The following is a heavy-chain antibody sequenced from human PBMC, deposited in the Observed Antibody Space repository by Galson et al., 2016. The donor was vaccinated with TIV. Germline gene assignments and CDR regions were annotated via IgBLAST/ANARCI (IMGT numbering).Heavy chain of an antibody. V-gene: IGHV1-69*13. CDR3: ARATNYYDNWFDP. D-gene: IGHD3-10*01. Sequence: SVKVSCKASGNTFISSAVTWVRQAPAQGLEWMGGIIPIFGTTKYAQKFQGRVTITADESTDPAYVELNSLTTEDTAVNYCARATNYYDNWFDPWGQGTLVTVSS. CDR1: GNTFISSA. CDR2: IIPIFGTT. J-gene: IGHJ5*02.